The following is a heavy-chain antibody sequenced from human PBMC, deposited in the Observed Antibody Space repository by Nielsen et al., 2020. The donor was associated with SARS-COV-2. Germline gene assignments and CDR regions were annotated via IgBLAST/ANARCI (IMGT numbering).Heavy chain of an antibody. CDR2: IYPGDSDT. V-gene: IGHV5-51*01. CDR3: ARSRDYVWGSYRYPDGAFDI. J-gene: IGHJ3*02. CDR1: GYSFTSYW. Sequence: GESLKISCKGSGYSFTSYWIGWVRQVPGKGLEWMGIIYPGDSDTRYSPSFQGQVTISADKSISTAYLQWSSLKASDTAMYYCARSRDYVWGSYRYPDGAFDIWGQGTMVTVSS. D-gene: IGHD3-16*02.